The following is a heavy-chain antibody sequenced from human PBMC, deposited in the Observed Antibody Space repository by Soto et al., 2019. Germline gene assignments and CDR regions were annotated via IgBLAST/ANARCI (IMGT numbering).Heavy chain of an antibody. CDR1: GFTFSTYT. Sequence: LRLSCAASGFTFSTYTMHWVRQAPDKGLEWVAIISYDGSNNYYADSVKGRFTISRDNSKNTLYLQMNSLRTEDMAVYYCARELGYRYGYFDYWGQGTLVTVS. CDR3: ARELGYRYGYFDY. V-gene: IGHV3-30-3*01. J-gene: IGHJ4*02. CDR2: ISYDGSNN. D-gene: IGHD5-18*01.